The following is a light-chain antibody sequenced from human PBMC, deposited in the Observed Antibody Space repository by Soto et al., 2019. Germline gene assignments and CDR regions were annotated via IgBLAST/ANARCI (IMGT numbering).Light chain of an antibody. CDR2: GAS. J-gene: IGKJ5*01. CDR3: QQYGSSPPIT. V-gene: IGKV3-20*01. CDR1: QSVSSNS. Sequence: EIVLTQSPGTLSLSPGERATLSCRASQSVSSNSLAWYQQKPGQAPRLLIYGASSRATGIPDRFSGSGSGTDFTLTISGLEPEDFAVYYCQQYGSSPPITFGQGTRLEIK.